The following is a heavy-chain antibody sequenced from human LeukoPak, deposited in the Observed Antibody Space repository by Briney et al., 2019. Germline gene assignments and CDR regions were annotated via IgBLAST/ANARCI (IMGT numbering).Heavy chain of an antibody. J-gene: IGHJ4*02. CDR2: IYPGDSDT. CDR1: GYSFSTYW. V-gene: IGHV5-51*01. Sequence: PGESLKISCKGSGYSFSTYWIGWVRQMPGKGLEWMGIIYPGDSDTRYNPSFQGQVTISADQSTNTAYLQWSSLKASDTAIYYCGRRARMGATQSNFDYWGQGTLVTVSS. D-gene: IGHD1-26*01. CDR3: GRRARMGATQSNFDY.